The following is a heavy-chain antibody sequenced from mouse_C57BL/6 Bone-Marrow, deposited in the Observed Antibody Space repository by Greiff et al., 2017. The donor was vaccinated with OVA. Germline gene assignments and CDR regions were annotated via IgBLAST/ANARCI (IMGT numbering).Heavy chain of an antibody. J-gene: IGHJ4*01. CDR3: ARDYSNYRDYYAMDY. CDR1: GFTFSDFY. D-gene: IGHD2-5*01. CDR2: SRNKANDYTT. Sequence: EVKLVESGGGLVQSGRSLRLSCATSGFTFSDFYMEWVRQAPGKGLEWIAASRNKANDYTTEYSASVKGRFIVSRDTSQSILYLQMNALRAEDTAIYYCARDYSNYRDYYAMDYWGQGTSVTVSS. V-gene: IGHV7-1*01.